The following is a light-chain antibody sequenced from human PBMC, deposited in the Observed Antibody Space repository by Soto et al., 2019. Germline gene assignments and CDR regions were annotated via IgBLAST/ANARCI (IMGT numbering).Light chain of an antibody. CDR3: SSYTSSSTL. Sequence: SALTQPASVSGSPGQSITISCTGTSSDVGGYNYVSWYQQHPGKAPKLMIYAVTDRPSGVSSRFSGSKSGNTASLTISGLQAEDEADYYCSSYTSSSTLFGTGT. CDR2: AVT. J-gene: IGLJ1*01. V-gene: IGLV2-14*01. CDR1: SSDVGGYNY.